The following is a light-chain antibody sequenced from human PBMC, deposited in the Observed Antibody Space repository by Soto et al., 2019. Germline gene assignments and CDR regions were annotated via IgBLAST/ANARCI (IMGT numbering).Light chain of an antibody. CDR1: QTVYND. Sequence: EIVMTQSPATLSVSPGERAALSCRASQTVYNDLAWYQQKPGQAPRLLIYGASARATGIPARFSGSGSGTEFTLTVSSLQSEDFAVYYCQQYSNWPITFGGGTKVEIK. J-gene: IGKJ4*01. CDR2: GAS. CDR3: QQYSNWPIT. V-gene: IGKV3-15*01.